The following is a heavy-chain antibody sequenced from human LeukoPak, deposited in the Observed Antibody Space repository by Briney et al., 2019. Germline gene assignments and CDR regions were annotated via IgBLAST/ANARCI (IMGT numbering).Heavy chain of an antibody. V-gene: IGHV1-18*01. D-gene: IGHD2-2*01. CDR1: GYTFTSYG. CDR2: ISAYNGNT. Sequence: GASVKVSCKAPGYTFTSYGISWVRQAPGQGLEWMGWISAYNGNTNYAQKLQGRVTMTTDTSTSTAYMELRSLRSDDTAVYYCARDGCSSTSCYDAFDIWGQGTMVTVSS. CDR3: ARDGCSSTSCYDAFDI. J-gene: IGHJ3*02.